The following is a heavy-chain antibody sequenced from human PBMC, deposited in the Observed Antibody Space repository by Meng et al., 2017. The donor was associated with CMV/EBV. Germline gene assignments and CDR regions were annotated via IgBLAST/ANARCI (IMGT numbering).Heavy chain of an antibody. J-gene: IGHJ4*02. V-gene: IGHV4-34*01. CDR2: INHSGST. D-gene: IGHD3-22*01. CDR3: ARGDYYDSSGYYLRTLFDY. CDR1: SFGGYC. Sequence: SFGGYCWSWIRQPPGKGLEWIGEINHSGSTNYNPSLKSRVTISVDTSKNQFSLKLSSVTAADTAVYYCARGDYYDSSGYYLRTLFDYWGQGTLVTVSS.